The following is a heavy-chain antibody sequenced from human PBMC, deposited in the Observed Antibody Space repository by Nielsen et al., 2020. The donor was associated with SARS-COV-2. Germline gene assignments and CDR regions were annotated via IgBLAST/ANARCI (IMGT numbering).Heavy chain of an antibody. Sequence: SLKISCAASGFTFDDYGMSWVRQAPGKGLEWVSGISWNSGSIGYADSVKGRFTISRDNAKNSLYLQMNSLRAEDTALYYCAKAAAGTAYWGQGTLVTVSS. V-gene: IGHV3-9*01. CDR1: GFTFDDYG. CDR2: ISWNSGSI. CDR3: AKAAAGTAY. D-gene: IGHD6-13*01. J-gene: IGHJ4*02.